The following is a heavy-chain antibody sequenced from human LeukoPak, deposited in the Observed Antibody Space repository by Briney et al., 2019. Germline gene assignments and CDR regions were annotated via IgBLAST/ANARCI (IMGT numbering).Heavy chain of an antibody. D-gene: IGHD1-26*01. J-gene: IGHJ4*02. V-gene: IGHV1-69*04. CDR3: ARGSPRLYYFDY. CDR2: IIPILGIA. Sequence: WASVKVSCKASGGTFSSYAISWVRQAPGQGLEWMGRIIPILGIANYAQKFQGRVTITADKSTSTAYMELSSLGSEDTAVYYCARGSPRLYYFDYWGQGTLVTVSS. CDR1: GGTFSSYA.